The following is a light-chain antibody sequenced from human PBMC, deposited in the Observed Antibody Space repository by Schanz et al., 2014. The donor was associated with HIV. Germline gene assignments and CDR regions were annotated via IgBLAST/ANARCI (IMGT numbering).Light chain of an antibody. CDR3: QQSYSTLWT. Sequence: DIQMTQSPSTLSASVGDRVTITCRASQSISSWLAWYQQKPGKAPSLLIYKASSLESGVPSRFSGSGSGTEFTLTISSLQPEDFATYYCQQSYSTLWTFGQGTKVEIK. J-gene: IGKJ1*01. CDR1: QSISSW. V-gene: IGKV1-5*03. CDR2: KAS.